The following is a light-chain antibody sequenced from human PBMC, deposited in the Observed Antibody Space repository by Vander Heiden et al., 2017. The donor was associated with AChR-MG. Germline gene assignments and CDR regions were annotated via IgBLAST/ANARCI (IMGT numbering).Light chain of an antibody. CDR2: GAS. CDR1: QSVSSSY. V-gene: IGKV3-20*01. J-gene: IGKJ1*01. Sequence: EIVLTQSPGTLSLSPGERATLSCSVSQSVSSSYLAWYQQKPGQAPRLLIYGASSRATGIPDRFSGSGSGTDFTLTISRLEPEDFAVYYCQQDGSSPRTFGQGTKVEIK. CDR3: QQDGSSPRT.